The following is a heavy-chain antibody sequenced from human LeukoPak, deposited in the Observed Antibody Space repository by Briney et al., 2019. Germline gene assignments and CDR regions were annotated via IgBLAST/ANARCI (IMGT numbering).Heavy chain of an antibody. J-gene: IGHJ3*01. V-gene: IGHV4-34*01. Sequence: SSETLSLTCAVHGGSFRGYFWSWIRQPPEKVLEWIGEINYLGVTHYNPSLKSRVSMSVDTSKNRFSLNLTSVTAADTALYYCVRGKSSGSLDAFDLWGQGAMVSVSS. CDR3: VRGKSSGSLDAFDL. D-gene: IGHD3-10*01. CDR1: GGSFRGYF. CDR2: INYLGVT.